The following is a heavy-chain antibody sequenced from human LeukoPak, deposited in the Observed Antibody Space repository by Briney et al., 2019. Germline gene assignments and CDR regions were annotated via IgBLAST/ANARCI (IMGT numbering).Heavy chain of an antibody. Sequence: GPSLRLSSAASGLTVSRNYMSWVRQAPGPGLEWVSVIYSGGSTYYADSVKGRFTISRDNSKNTLYLQMNSLRAEDTAVYYCARGVDPRDLKPRDYWGQGTLVTVSS. CDR1: GLTVSRNY. J-gene: IGHJ4*02. V-gene: IGHV3-53*01. CDR2: IYSGGST. D-gene: IGHD5-12*01. CDR3: ARGVDPRDLKPRDY.